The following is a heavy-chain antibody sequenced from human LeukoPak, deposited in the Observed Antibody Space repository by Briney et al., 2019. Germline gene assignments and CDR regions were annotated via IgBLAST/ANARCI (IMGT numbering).Heavy chain of an antibody. V-gene: IGHV4-4*07. D-gene: IGHD6-13*01. CDR3: VRGGAAAADVFDY. CDR2: IHTSGKT. CDR1: GGSISGYY. Sequence: PSETLSLTCTASGGSISGYYWSWIRQPAGEGLEWIGHIHTSGKTNYNLSLKSRVSMSVDTSKNQFSLKLTSVTAADTAVYYCVRGGAAAADVFDYWGQGTLVAVSS. J-gene: IGHJ4*02.